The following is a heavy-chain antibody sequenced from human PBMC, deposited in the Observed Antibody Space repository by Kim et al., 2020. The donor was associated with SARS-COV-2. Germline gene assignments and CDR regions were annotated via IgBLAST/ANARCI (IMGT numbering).Heavy chain of an antibody. CDR2: ISAYNGNT. Sequence: ASVKVSCKASGYTFTSYGISWVRQAPGQGLEWMGWISAYNGNTNYAQKLQGRVTMTTDTSTSTAYMELRSLRSDDTAVYYCARDISRIAAAGLYYFDYWGQGTLVTVSS. CDR1: GYTFTSYG. J-gene: IGHJ4*02. V-gene: IGHV1-18*01. CDR3: ARDISRIAAAGLYYFDY. D-gene: IGHD6-13*01.